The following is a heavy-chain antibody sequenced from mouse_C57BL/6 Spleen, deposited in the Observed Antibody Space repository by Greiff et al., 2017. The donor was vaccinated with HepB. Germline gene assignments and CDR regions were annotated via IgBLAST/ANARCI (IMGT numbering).Heavy chain of an antibody. J-gene: IGHJ2*01. CDR3: ARSEGH. V-gene: IGHV1-26*01. CDR2: INPNNGGT. Sequence: EVQLQQSGPELVKPGASVKISCKASGYTFTDYYMNWVKQSHGKSLEWIGDINPNNGGTSYNQKFKGKATLTVDKSSSTAYMELRSLTSEDSAVYYCARSEGHWGQGTTLTVSS. CDR1: GYTFTDYY.